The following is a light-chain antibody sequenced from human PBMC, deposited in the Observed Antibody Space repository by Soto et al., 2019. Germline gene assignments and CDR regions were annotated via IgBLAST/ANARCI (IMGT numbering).Light chain of an antibody. CDR3: QSYDSSLSAVV. CDR1: SSNIGAGYD. Sequence: QSVLTQPPSVSGAPGQRVTISCTGSSSNIGAGYDVHWYQQLPGTAPKLLIYGNSNRPSGVPDRFSGSKSGTSASLAITGLQAEDEADASCQSYDSSLSAVVFGGGTKLTVL. V-gene: IGLV1-40*01. CDR2: GNS. J-gene: IGLJ2*01.